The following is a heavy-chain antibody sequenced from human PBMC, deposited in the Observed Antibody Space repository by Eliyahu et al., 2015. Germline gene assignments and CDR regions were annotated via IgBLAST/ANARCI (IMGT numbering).Heavy chain of an antibody. Sequence: QVQLVQSGAEVKKPGASVKVSCKASGYPFNGYYLHWVRQAPGQGLEWMGWINPSTGDTYSAQKFQGRVTMTRDTSITTAYMELRSLTSDDTAVYYCARDVYHFDYWGQGTLVTVSS. CDR3: ARDVYHFDY. CDR2: INPSTGDT. D-gene: IGHD2-2*01. CDR1: GYPFNGYY. V-gene: IGHV1-2*02. J-gene: IGHJ4*02.